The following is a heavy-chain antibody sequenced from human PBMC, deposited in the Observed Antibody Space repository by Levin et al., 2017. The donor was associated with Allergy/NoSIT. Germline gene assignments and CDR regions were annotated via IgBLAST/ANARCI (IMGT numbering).Heavy chain of an antibody. CDR2: INHSGST. Sequence: SETLSLTCAVYGGSFSGYYWSWIRQPPGKGLEWIGEINHSGSTNYNPSLKSRVTISVDTSKNQFSLKLSSVTAADTAVYYCARGTKMVYYYYYMDVWGKGTTVTVSS. CDR3: ARGTKMVYYYYYMDV. CDR1: GGSFSGYY. J-gene: IGHJ6*03. D-gene: IGHD2-8*01. V-gene: IGHV4-34*01.